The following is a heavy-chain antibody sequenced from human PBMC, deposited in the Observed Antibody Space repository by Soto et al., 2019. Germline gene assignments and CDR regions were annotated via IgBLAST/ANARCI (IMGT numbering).Heavy chain of an antibody. Sequence: QVQLVQSGAEVKKPGASVKVSCKASSYTFSNYGISWVRQAPGQGLEWLGWISAYSGDTNFAQRFQGRVTMTTDTSTSTAYMELRSLTSDDTALYYCARDVVAITTGGPDFWGQGTLVTVSS. V-gene: IGHV1-18*01. CDR2: ISAYSGDT. J-gene: IGHJ4*02. CDR1: SYTFSNYG. D-gene: IGHD3-22*01. CDR3: ARDVVAITTGGPDF.